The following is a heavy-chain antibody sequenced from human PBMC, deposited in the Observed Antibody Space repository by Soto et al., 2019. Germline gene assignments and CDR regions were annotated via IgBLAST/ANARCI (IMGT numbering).Heavy chain of an antibody. CDR1: GYTFTSYY. V-gene: IGHV1-46*01. D-gene: IGHD6-13*01. J-gene: IGHJ6*02. CDR3: ARAGSSSWSGYYYYGMDV. Sequence: ASVKVSCKASGYTFTSYYMHWVRQAPGQGLEWMGIINPSGGSTSYAQKFQGRVTMTRDTSTSTVYMELSSLRSEDTAVYYCARAGSSSWSGYYYYGMDVWGQGNTVPVSS. CDR2: INPSGGST.